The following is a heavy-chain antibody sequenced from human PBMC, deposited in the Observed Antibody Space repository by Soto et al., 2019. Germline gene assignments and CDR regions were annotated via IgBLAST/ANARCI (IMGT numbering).Heavy chain of an antibody. Sequence: EVQLVQSGAEVKKPGESLKISCKGSGYSFTDYWIGWVRQMPGKGLEWMGIIYPGDSDTRYRPSFQGQVTISADQSSSTVYLQWSSLKVSDTAMYYCARHPRTGRGYCSSTSCLIDYWGQGTLVTVSS. J-gene: IGHJ4*02. CDR2: IYPGDSDT. V-gene: IGHV5-51*03. CDR3: ARHPRTGRGYCSSTSCLIDY. D-gene: IGHD2-2*01. CDR1: GYSFTDYW.